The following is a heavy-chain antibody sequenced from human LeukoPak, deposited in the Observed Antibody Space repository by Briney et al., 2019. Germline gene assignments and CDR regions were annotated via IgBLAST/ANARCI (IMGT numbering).Heavy chain of an antibody. CDR1: GFTFSSYA. D-gene: IGHD2-2*01. CDR2: ISYDGSNK. J-gene: IGHJ6*02. CDR3: VSWLYCSSTSCYFYYGMDV. V-gene: IGHV3-30-3*01. Sequence: GGSLRLSCAASGFTFSSYAMHWVRQAPGKGLEWVAVISYDGSNKYYADSVKGRFTISRDNSKNTLYLQMNSLRAEDTAVYYCVSWLYCSSTSCYFYYGMDVWGQGTTVTVSS.